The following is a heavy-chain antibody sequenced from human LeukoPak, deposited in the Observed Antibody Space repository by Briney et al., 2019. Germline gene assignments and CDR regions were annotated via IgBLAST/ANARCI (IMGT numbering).Heavy chain of an antibody. CDR2: IKPDGSEK. CDR1: GFTLSNFW. J-gene: IGHJ4*02. Sequence: GGSLRLSCTASGFTLSNFWMGWVRQTPGKGLECVANIKPDGSEKYYVDSVKGRFTISRDNAKNSLFLQMNSLSAEDTATYYCSTPARGQVVGESYWGQGTPVTVTS. V-gene: IGHV3-7*03. CDR3: STPARGQVVGESY. D-gene: IGHD3-16*01.